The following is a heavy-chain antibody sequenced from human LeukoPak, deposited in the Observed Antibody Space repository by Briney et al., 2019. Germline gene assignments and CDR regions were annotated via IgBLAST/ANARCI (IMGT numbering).Heavy chain of an antibody. D-gene: IGHD3-16*01. CDR2: ITSDGSNI. J-gene: IGHJ4*02. Sequence: GGSLRLSCAASGFTFSSYWMSWVRQAAGKGLEWVSRITSDGSNINYADSVQGRFTISRDNAKNTLYLQMNSLRAEDTAVYYCARGGHSSFDYWGQGALVTVSS. CDR3: ARGGHSSFDY. CDR1: GFTFSSYW. V-gene: IGHV3-74*01.